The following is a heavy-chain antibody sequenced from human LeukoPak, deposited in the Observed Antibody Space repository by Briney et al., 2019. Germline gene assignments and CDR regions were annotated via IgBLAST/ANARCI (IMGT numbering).Heavy chain of an antibody. J-gene: IGHJ6*03. CDR3: ARLFNSNCDGDCFQFYYMDV. V-gene: IGHV4-59*12. CDR2: IYYSGST. D-gene: IGHD2-21*02. Sequence: SETLSLTCTVSGGSISSYYWSWIRQPPGKGLEWIGYIYYSGSTNYNPSLKSRVTISVDTSKNQFSLKLSSVTAADTAVYYCARLFNSNCDGDCFQFYYMDVWGKGTTVTISS. CDR1: GGSISSYY.